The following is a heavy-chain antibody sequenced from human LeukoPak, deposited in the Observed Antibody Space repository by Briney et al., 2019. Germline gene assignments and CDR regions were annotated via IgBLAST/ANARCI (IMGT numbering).Heavy chain of an antibody. CDR1: GFTFDDYS. CDR3: AKGSYGSGSYVDY. J-gene: IGHJ4*02. CDR2: ISWNSGYI. Sequence: PGESLSLSCAASGFTFDDYSMHWVRQPPGKGLEWVSGISWNSGYIGYADSVKGRFTISRDNAKNSLYLQMNSLRAEDTALYYCAKGSYGSGSYVDYWGQGTRVIVTA. V-gene: IGHV3-9*01. D-gene: IGHD3-10*01.